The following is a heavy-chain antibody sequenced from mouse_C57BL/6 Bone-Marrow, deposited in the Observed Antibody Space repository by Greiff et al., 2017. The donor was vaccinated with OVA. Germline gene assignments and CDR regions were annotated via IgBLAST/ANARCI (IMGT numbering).Heavy chain of an antibody. V-gene: IGHV1-69*01. CDR3: ARFPITTVVAKVAMDY. Sequence: QVQLQQSGAELVMPGASVKLSCKASGYTFTSYWMHWVKQRPGQGLEWIGEIDPSDSCTNYNQKFKGKSTLTVDKSSSTAYMQLSSLTSEDSAVYYCARFPITTVVAKVAMDYWGQGTSVTVSS. CDR2: IDPSDSCT. D-gene: IGHD1-1*01. J-gene: IGHJ4*01. CDR1: GYTFTSYW.